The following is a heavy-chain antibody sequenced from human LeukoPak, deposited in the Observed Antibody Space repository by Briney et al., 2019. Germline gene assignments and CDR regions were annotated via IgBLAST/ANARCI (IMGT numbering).Heavy chain of an antibody. D-gene: IGHD2-21*02. V-gene: IGHV3-23*01. Sequence: GGSLRLSCAASGFTFSSYSMSWVRQAPGRGLEWVSAISASGISTYHADSAKGRFTTSRDNSKNTLYLQMNSLRAEDTAIYYCAKVCGANCYYPDNWGQGAQVTVSS. CDR3: AKVCGANCYYPDN. CDR2: ISASGIST. CDR1: GFTFSSYS. J-gene: IGHJ4*02.